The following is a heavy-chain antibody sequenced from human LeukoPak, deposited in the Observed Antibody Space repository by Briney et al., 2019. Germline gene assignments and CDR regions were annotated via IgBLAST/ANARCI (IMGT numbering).Heavy chain of an antibody. J-gene: IGHJ4*02. D-gene: IGHD6-6*01. CDR2: ISSSSSYI. V-gene: IGHV3-21*01. Sequence: GGSLRLSCAASGFTFSSYRMNWVRQAPGKGLEWVSSISSSSSYIYYADSVKGRFTISRDNAKNSLYLQMNSLRAEDTAVYYCARDKLHSYYFDYWGQGTLVTVSS. CDR3: ARDKLHSYYFDY. CDR1: GFTFSSYR.